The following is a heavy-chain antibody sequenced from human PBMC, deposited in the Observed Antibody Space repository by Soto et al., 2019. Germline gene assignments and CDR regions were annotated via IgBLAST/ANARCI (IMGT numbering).Heavy chain of an antibody. J-gene: IGHJ4*02. CDR1: GGPISSYY. CDR2: IYYGGST. CDR3: ARRYGGNFDY. Sequence: QVQLQGSGPGLVKPSEPLSLTCTVPGGPISSYYWSWIRQPPGKGLEWIGTIYYGGSTNYNPSLXSXVXIXXDTSKNQFSLKLSSVTAADTAVYYCARRYGGNFDYWGQGTLVTVSS. V-gene: IGHV4-59*01. D-gene: IGHD3-16*01.